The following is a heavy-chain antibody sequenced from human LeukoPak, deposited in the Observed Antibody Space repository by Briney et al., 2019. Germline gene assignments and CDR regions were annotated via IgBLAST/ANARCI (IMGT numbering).Heavy chain of an antibody. V-gene: IGHV4-59*01. CDR1: GGSISSYY. CDR3: ARRGANSGSYSHFDL. CDR2: IYDRGST. D-gene: IGHD1-26*01. Sequence: PSETLSLTCTVSGGSISSYYWNWIRQPPGKGLEWIGNIYDRGSTKYNPPLKSRVTISVDTSKNQFSLKLSSLTAADTAVYYCARRGANSGSYSHFDLWGRGTLVTVSS. J-gene: IGHJ2*01.